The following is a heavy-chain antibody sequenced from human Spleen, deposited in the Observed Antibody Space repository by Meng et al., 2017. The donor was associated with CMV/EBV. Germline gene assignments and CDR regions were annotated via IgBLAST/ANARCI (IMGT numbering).Heavy chain of an antibody. J-gene: IGHJ4*02. Sequence: ASVKVSCKASGYTFTSYGISWVRQAPGQGLEWMGWISAYNGNTNYAQKLQSRVTMTTDTSTSTAYMELRSLRSDDTAVYYCASGIVGATSGYFDYWGQGTLVTVSS. D-gene: IGHD1-26*01. CDR2: ISAYNGNT. V-gene: IGHV1-18*01. CDR3: ASGIVGATSGYFDY. CDR1: GYTFTSYG.